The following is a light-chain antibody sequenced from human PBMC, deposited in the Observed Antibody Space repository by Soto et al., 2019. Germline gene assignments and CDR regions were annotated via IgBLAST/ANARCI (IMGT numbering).Light chain of an antibody. Sequence: DIVLTQSPGTLSLSPGDRATLSCRASQSVSTSYLAWYQQKPGQAPRLLIYGASNRATGIPDRFSGSGSGTDFTLTISRLEPEDFAVYYCQQYGSSGTLGQGTKVDIK. CDR1: QSVSTSY. V-gene: IGKV3-20*01. CDR3: QQYGSSGT. CDR2: GAS. J-gene: IGKJ1*01.